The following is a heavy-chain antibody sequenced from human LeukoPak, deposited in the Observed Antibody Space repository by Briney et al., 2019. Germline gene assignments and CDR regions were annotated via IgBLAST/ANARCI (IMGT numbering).Heavy chain of an antibody. V-gene: IGHV3-21*01. CDR3: ARDLVSRSNY. Sequence: GGSLRLSCAAAGFSFSGYRMNWVRQAPGKGLEWVSSISSSGSQMYYADSVRGRFTISRDNAKNSLYLQMNSLRAEDTAVYYCARDLVSRSNYWGQGTPVTVSS. D-gene: IGHD6-6*01. CDR2: ISSSGSQM. CDR1: GFSFSGYR. J-gene: IGHJ4*02.